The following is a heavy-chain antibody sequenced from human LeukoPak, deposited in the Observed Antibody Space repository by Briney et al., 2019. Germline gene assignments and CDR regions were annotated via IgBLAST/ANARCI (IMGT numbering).Heavy chain of an antibody. J-gene: IGHJ4*02. Sequence: SETLSLTCAVYGGSFSGYYWSWIRQPPGKGLEWIGETNHSGSTNYNPSLKSRVTISVDTSKNQFSLKLSSVTAADTAVYYCARTSVLVAPGFEYYFDYWGQGTLVTVSS. D-gene: IGHD2-8*02. V-gene: IGHV4-34*01. CDR2: TNHSGST. CDR1: GGSFSGYY. CDR3: ARTSVLVAPGFEYYFDY.